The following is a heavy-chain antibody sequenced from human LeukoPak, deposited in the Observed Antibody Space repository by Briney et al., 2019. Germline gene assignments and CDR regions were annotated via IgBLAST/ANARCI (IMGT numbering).Heavy chain of an antibody. V-gene: IGHV4-59*08. CDR2: IYYSGST. Sequence: SETLSLTCSVSGGSMSPYYWSWIRQPPGKGLEWIGYIYYSGSTNYNPSLKSRVTISVDTSKNQFSLKLSSVTAADTAVYYCARGWYYFDYWGQGTLVTVSS. CDR3: ARGWYYFDY. J-gene: IGHJ4*02. D-gene: IGHD6-19*01. CDR1: GGSMSPYY.